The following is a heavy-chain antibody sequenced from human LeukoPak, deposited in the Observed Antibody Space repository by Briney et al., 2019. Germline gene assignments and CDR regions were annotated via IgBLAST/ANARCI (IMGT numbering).Heavy chain of an antibody. J-gene: IGHJ4*02. V-gene: IGHV1-2*02. CDR1: GYTFTGYY. Sequence: ASVKVSCKASGYTFTGYYMHWVRQAPGQGLEWMGWINPNSGGTNYAQKFLGRVTMTRDTSISTAYMELSRLRSDDTAVYYCARQAGSGSYGYFDYWGQGTLATVSS. D-gene: IGHD1-26*01. CDR2: INPNSGGT. CDR3: ARQAGSGSYGYFDY.